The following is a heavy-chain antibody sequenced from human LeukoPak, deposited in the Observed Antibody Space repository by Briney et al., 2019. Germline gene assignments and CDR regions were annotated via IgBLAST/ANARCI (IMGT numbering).Heavy chain of an antibody. J-gene: IGHJ5*02. CDR3: ARETYDFWSGLNWFDP. Sequence: SETLSLTCTVSGGSISSGDYYWSWIRQLPGKGLVWIGYIYYSGSTYYNPSLKSRVTISVDTSKNQFSLKLSSVTAADTAVYYCARETYDFWSGLNWFDPWGQGTLVTVSS. V-gene: IGHV4-30-4*01. CDR2: IYYSGST. CDR1: GGSISSGDYY. D-gene: IGHD3-3*01.